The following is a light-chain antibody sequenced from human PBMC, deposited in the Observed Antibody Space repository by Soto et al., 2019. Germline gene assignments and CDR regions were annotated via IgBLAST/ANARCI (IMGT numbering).Light chain of an antibody. Sequence: DIQLTQSPSFLSASVGDRVSITCRASQGITSFSAWYQQIPGKAPKLLIYTASTLQSGVPPRFSGSGSGTEFTLTISSLQPEDFGTYYCQQLNSYPLTFGGGTRVAIK. V-gene: IGKV1-9*01. CDR3: QQLNSYPLT. CDR1: QGITSF. CDR2: TAS. J-gene: IGKJ4*01.